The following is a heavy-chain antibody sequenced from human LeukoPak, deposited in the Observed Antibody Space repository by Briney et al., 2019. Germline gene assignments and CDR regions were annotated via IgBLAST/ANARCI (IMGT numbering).Heavy chain of an antibody. CDR1: GFTFSSYA. D-gene: IGHD6-13*01. CDR3: TDSSSWVWAFDI. CDR2: IRSKAYGGTT. J-gene: IGHJ3*02. V-gene: IGHV3-49*03. Sequence: PGGSLRLSCAASGFTFSSYAMSWFRQAPGKGLEWVGFIRSKAYGGTTEYAASVKGRFTISRDDSKSIAYLQMNSLKTEDTAVYYCTDSSSWVWAFDIWGQGTMVTVSS.